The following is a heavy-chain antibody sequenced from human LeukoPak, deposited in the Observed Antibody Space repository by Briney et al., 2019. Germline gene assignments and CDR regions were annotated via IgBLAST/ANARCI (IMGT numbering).Heavy chain of an antibody. CDR1: GFTFSSYW. D-gene: IGHD1-26*01. Sequence: GGSLRLSCAASGFTFSSYWMSWVRQAPGKGLEWVANIKQDGSEKYYVDSVKGRFTISRDNAKNSLYLQMNSLSAEDTAVYYCARDLTVGATSYWGQGTLVTVSS. V-gene: IGHV3-7*01. J-gene: IGHJ4*02. CDR3: ARDLTVGATSY. CDR2: IKQDGSEK.